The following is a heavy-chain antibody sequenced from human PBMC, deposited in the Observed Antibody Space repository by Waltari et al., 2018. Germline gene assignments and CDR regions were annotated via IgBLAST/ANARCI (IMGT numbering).Heavy chain of an antibody. V-gene: IGHV1-2*02. CDR2: INPNGGAT. CDR3: AREYCGGDCRLFDY. J-gene: IGHJ4*01. D-gene: IGHD2-21*02. Sequence: IHWVRQVPGQGLEWMGWINPNGGATNYARNYRGRITVTWDTSATTSYMGLSGLRSDDTAVYYCAREYCGGDCRLFDYWGQGTLVTVSS.